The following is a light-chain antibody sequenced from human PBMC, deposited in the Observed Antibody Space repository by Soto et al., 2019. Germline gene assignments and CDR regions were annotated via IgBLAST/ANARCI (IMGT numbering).Light chain of an antibody. CDR2: WAS. J-gene: IGKJ1*01. CDR3: QQYYSTPQT. V-gene: IGKV4-1*01. CDR1: QSVLYSSNNKNY. Sequence: DIVMTQSPDSLAVSLGERATINCKSSQSVLYSSNNKNYLAWYQQKPGQPPKLLIYWASTRESRVPDRFSGSGSGTDFTLTISSLQAEDVAVYYCQQYYSTPQTFGQGTQVEIK.